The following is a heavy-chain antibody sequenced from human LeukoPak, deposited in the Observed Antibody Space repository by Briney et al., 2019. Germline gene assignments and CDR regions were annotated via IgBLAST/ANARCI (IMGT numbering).Heavy chain of an antibody. CDR3: ARSGGDRVEMPTIIDY. Sequence: SETLSLTCTVSGGSISSYYWSWIRQPPGKGLEWIGYIYYSGSTNYNPSLKSRVTISVDTSKNQFSLRLSSVTAADTAVYYCARSGGDRVEMPTIIDYWGQGTLVTVSS. V-gene: IGHV4-59*01. CDR2: IYYSGST. D-gene: IGHD3-10*01. CDR1: GGSISSYY. J-gene: IGHJ4*02.